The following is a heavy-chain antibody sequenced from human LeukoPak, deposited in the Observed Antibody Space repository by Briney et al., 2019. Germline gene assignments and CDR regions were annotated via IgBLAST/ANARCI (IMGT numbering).Heavy chain of an antibody. Sequence: SETLSLTCTVSGGSLTSSSYYWGWVRQPPGKGLEWIGIILYSESTYYLPSLKSRVTISLDTAKTQSAVKLSAGTADDTVVYYCATQQLVRCFDYWGQGTLVSVSS. V-gene: IGHV4-39*01. CDR2: ILYSEST. CDR3: ATQQLVRCFDY. D-gene: IGHD6-13*01. J-gene: IGHJ4*02. CDR1: GGSLTSSSYY.